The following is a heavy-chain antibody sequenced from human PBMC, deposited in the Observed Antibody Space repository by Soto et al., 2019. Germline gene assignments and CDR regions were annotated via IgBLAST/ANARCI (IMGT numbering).Heavy chain of an antibody. CDR2: INAGNGNT. D-gene: IGHD6-6*01. V-gene: IGHV1-3*01. CDR3: AREQLVRDLSGDYYYGMDV. Sequence: GASVKVSCKASGYPFTSYAMHWVRQAPGQRLEWMGWINAGNGNTKYSQKFQGRVTITRDTSASTAYMELSSLISEDTAVYYCAREQLVRDLSGDYYYGMDVWGQGTTVTVSS. CDR1: GYPFTSYA. J-gene: IGHJ6*02.